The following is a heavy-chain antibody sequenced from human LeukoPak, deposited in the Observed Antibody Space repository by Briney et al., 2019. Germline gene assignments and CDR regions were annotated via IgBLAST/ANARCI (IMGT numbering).Heavy chain of an antibody. J-gene: IGHJ4*02. V-gene: IGHV4-59*01. Sequence: SETLSLTCTVSGGSISSYYWSWIRQPPGKGLEWIGYIYYSGSANYNPSLKSRVTISVDTSKNQFSLKLSSVTAADTAVYYCARVGGYYDILTGYYQAYFDYWGQGTLVTVSS. CDR1: GGSISSYY. CDR3: ARVGGYYDILTGYYQAYFDY. CDR2: IYYSGSA. D-gene: IGHD3-9*01.